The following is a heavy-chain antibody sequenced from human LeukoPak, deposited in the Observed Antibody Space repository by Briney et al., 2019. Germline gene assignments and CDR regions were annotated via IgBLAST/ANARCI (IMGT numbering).Heavy chain of an antibody. Sequence: ASVKVSCKASGYTFTSYDINWVRQATGQGLEWMGWMNPNSGNTGYAQKFQGRVAITRNTSISTAYMELSRLRSDDTAVYYCARDQAAAGTGYYYGMDVWGQGTTVTVSS. CDR2: MNPNSGNT. CDR3: ARDQAAAGTGYYYGMDV. V-gene: IGHV1-8*03. J-gene: IGHJ6*02. CDR1: GYTFTSYD. D-gene: IGHD6-13*01.